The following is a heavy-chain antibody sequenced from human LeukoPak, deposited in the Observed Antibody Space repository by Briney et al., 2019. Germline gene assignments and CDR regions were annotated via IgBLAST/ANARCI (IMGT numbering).Heavy chain of an antibody. CDR2: IRYDGSNK. CDR3: AKVDYGDRYDAFDI. V-gene: IGHV3-30*02. D-gene: IGHD4-17*01. J-gene: IGHJ3*02. CDR1: GFTFSSYG. Sequence: GGSLRLSCAASGFTFSSYGMHWVRQAPGKGLEWVAFIRYDGSNKYYADSVKARFTISRDNSKTTLYLQMNSLRAEDTAVYYCAKVDYGDRYDAFDIWGQGTMVTVSS.